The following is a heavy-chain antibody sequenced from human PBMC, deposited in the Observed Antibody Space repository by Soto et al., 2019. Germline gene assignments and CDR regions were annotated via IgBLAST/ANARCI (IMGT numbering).Heavy chain of an antibody. J-gene: IGHJ3*01. Sequence: SGPTLVNPTETVTLTCTLSGISLSIPGAGLGWVRQTPGKALEWLALIYWNDVKHYSPSLESRLTIFKDTSKNLAVLTMTDMDPVDTGTYYCARGLATLPVFAFDAWGQGTVVTVSS. D-gene: IGHD6-6*01. V-gene: IGHV2-5*01. CDR2: IYWNDVK. CDR1: GISLSIPGAG. CDR3: ARGLATLPVFAFDA.